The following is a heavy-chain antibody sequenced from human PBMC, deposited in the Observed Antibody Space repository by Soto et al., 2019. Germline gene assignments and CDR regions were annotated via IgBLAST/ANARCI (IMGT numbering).Heavy chain of an antibody. V-gene: IGHV4-59*08. CDR2: IYYSGST. CDR1: GGSISSYY. CDR3: ARLQLGMGFDY. Sequence: SETLSLTYTVSGGSISSYYWSWIRQPPGKGLEWIGYIYYSGSTNYNPSLKSRVTISVDTSKNQFSLKLSSVTAADTAVYYCARLQLGMGFDYWGQGTLVTVSS. D-gene: IGHD7-27*01. J-gene: IGHJ4*02.